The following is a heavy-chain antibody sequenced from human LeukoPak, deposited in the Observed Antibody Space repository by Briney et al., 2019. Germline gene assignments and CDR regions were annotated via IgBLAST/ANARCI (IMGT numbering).Heavy chain of an antibody. D-gene: IGHD2-15*01. J-gene: IGHJ4*02. CDR1: GFSFSSYW. V-gene: IGHV3-74*01. CDR3: ARDGGFSTPFDY. CDR2: ITNDESSA. Sequence: GGSLRLSCVASGFSFSSYWINWVRQVPGKGLFWVARITNDESSANYAVSVNGRFTISRDNAESTVYLQMNSLTAEDTAVYYCARDGGFSTPFDYWGQGTLVTVSS.